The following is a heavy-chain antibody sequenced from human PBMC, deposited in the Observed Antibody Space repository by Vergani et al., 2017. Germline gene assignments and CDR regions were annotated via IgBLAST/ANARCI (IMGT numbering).Heavy chain of an antibody. J-gene: IGHJ6*03. CDR1: GGTFSSYA. D-gene: IGHD2-8*01. Sequence: QVQLVQSGAEVKKPGSSVKVSCKASGGTFSSYAISWVRQAPGQGLDWVGGIIPIFGTANYAQKFQGRVTITADESTSTAYMELSSLRSEDTAVYYCARSNGTAICXAGGLYYYYYYMDVWGKGTTVTVSS. V-gene: IGHV1-69*01. CDR3: ARSNGTAICXAGGLYYYYYYMDV. CDR2: IIPIFGTA.